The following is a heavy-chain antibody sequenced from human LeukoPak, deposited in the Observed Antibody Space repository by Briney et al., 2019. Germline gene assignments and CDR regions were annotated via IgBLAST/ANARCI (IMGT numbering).Heavy chain of an antibody. Sequence: SVKISCKASGGTFSSYAISWVRQAPGQGLEWMGGIIPILGTANYAQKFQGRVTITADESTSTAYMELSSLRSEDTAVYYCARVIYYYYDSLGFNDYWGQGTLVTVSS. CDR2: IIPILGTA. J-gene: IGHJ4*02. CDR3: ARVIYYYYDSLGFNDY. D-gene: IGHD3-22*01. CDR1: GGTFSSYA. V-gene: IGHV1-69*01.